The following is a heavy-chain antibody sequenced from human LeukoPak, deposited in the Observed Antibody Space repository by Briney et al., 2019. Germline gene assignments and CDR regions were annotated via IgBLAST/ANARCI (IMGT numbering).Heavy chain of an antibody. V-gene: IGHV1-69*13. CDR2: IIPIFGTA. J-gene: IGHJ6*02. Sequence: SVKVSCKASGGTFSSYAISWVRQAPGQGLEWMGGIIPIFGTANYAQKFQGRVMITADESTSTAYMELSSLRSEDTAVYYCATSPIEGSIYYYYYGMDVWGQGTTVTVSS. D-gene: IGHD3-10*01. CDR1: GGTFSSYA. CDR3: ATSPIEGSIYYYYYGMDV.